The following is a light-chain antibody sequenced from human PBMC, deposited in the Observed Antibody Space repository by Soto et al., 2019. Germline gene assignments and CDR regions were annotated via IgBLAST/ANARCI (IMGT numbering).Light chain of an antibody. CDR3: AAWDDSLSGHYV. V-gene: IGLV1-47*01. CDR1: SSNIGSNY. J-gene: IGLJ1*01. Sequence: QSVLTQPPSVSGTPGQRVTISFSGNSSNIGSNYVYWYQQLPGTAPKVLIYRNNQRPSGVPDRFSGSKSGTSASLAISGLRSEDEADYYCAAWDDSLSGHYVFGTGTKVTVL. CDR2: RNN.